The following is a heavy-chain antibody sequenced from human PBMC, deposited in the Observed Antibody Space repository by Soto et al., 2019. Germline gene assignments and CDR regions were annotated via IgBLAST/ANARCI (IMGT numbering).Heavy chain of an antibody. CDR1: GGTFSSYA. D-gene: IGHD3-10*01. V-gene: IGHV1-69*13. CDR3: AIFGGNQRKYYFDY. J-gene: IGHJ4*02. Sequence: GASVKVSCKASGGTFSSYAISWVRQAPGQGLEWMGGIIPIFGTANYAQKFQGRVTITADESTSTAYMELSSLRSEDTAVYYCAIFGGNQRKYYFDYWGQGTLVTVSS. CDR2: IIPIFGTA.